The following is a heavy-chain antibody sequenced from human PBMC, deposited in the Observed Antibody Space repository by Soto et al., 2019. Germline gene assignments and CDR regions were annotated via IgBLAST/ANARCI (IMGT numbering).Heavy chain of an antibody. CDR1: GFTFGDYT. V-gene: IGHV3-43*01. Sequence: GGSLRLSCAASGFTFGDYTMHWVRQAPGKGLEWVSLISWDGGSTYYADSVKGRFTISRDNSKNSLYLQMNSLRTEDTALYYCAKVIDSQDYYYYYGMDVWGQGTTVTVSS. CDR2: ISWDGGST. D-gene: IGHD3-22*01. CDR3: AKVIDSQDYYYYYGMDV. J-gene: IGHJ6*02.